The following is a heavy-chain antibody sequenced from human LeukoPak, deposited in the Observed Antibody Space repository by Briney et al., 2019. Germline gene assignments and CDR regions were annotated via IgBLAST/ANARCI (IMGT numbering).Heavy chain of an antibody. CDR2: KSYDGTNK. V-gene: IGHV3-30-3*01. J-gene: IGHJ4*02. D-gene: IGHD3-22*01. CDR1: GFDFSSYA. Sequence: GRSLRLSCAASGFDFSSYAMHWVRQAPGKGLEWVAVKSYDGTNKYYADSVKGRFTISRDNSKNTLYLQMNSLRAEDTAVYYCARDRAMIVEVRIDCWGQGTLVSVSS. CDR3: ARDRAMIVEVRIDC.